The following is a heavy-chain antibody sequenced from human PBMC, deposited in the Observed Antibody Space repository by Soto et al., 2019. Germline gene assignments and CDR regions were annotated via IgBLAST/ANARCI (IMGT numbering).Heavy chain of an antibody. CDR3: AGGGAFGVVVSWFDS. V-gene: IGHV1-69*02. D-gene: IGHD2-15*01. Sequence: QVQLVQSGAEVKKPGSSVKVSCTASGGTFSSYTISWVRQAPGQGLEWMGRIIPILGIANYAQTFQGRVTITADKSTSTADIELSSLRSEDTGVYYCAGGGAFGVVVSWFDSWGQGTLVTVSS. CDR2: IIPILGIA. CDR1: GGTFSSYT. J-gene: IGHJ5*01.